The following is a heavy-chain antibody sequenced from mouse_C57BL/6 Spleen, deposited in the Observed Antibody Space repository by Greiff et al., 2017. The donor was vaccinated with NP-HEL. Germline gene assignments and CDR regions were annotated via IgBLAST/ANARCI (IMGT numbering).Heavy chain of an antibody. CDR2: ISSGSSTI. D-gene: IGHD1-1*01. Sequence: EVQLVESGGGLVKPGGSLKLSCAASGFTFSDYGMHWVRQAPEQGLEWVAYISSGSSTIYYADTVKGRCTISRDDTKNTLFLQMTSLRSEDTAMYYCARNYGSSDLDYWGQGTTLTVSS. J-gene: IGHJ2*01. CDR1: GFTFSDYG. CDR3: ARNYGSSDLDY. V-gene: IGHV5-17*01.